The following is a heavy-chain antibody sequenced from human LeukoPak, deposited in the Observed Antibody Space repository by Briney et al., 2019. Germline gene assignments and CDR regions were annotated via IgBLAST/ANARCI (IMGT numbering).Heavy chain of an antibody. D-gene: IGHD1-14*01. CDR1: GFTLSSYE. J-gene: IGHJ4*02. CDR2: ISSSGSTV. CDR3: ARDPSYTRVDYSDY. V-gene: IGHV3-48*03. Sequence: PGGSLRLSCAASGFTLSSYEMNWVRQAPGKGLEWVSYISSSGSTVYYADSVKGRFTISRDNAKNSLYLQMNSLRGEDTAVYYCARDPSYTRVDYSDYWGQGTLVTVSS.